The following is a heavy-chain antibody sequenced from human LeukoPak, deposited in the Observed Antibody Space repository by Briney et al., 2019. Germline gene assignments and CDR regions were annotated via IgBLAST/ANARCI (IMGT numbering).Heavy chain of an antibody. J-gene: IGHJ4*02. Sequence: GGSLRLSCAASGFTFSNYWMHWVRQAPGKGLVWVSRINSDGINTSYADSVKGRFTISRDNAKNSLYLQMNSLRAEDTAVYYCARDNYDSSGPYYFDYWGQGTLVTVSS. CDR2: INSDGINT. D-gene: IGHD3-22*01. CDR1: GFTFSNYW. CDR3: ARDNYDSSGPYYFDY. V-gene: IGHV3-74*01.